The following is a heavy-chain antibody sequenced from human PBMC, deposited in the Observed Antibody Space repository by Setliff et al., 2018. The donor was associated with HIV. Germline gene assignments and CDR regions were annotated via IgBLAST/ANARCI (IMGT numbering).Heavy chain of an antibody. V-gene: IGHV1-46*01. CDR1: GYTFTNYY. J-gene: IGHJ6*03. Sequence: GASVKVSCKASGYTFTNYYIHWVRQAPGQGLEWMGIINPSGGSTTYARKFQGRVAMTRDTSTSTVYMELSSLRSEDTAVYYCARDAFDYTAYYYSYMDVWGKGTTVTVSS. CDR3: ARDAFDYTAYYYSYMDV. CDR2: INPSGGST. D-gene: IGHD4-4*01.